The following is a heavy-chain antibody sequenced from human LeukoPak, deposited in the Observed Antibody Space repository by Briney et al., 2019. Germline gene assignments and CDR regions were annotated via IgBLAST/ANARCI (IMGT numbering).Heavy chain of an antibody. CDR2: IIPIFGTA. Sequence: SVKVSCKASGGTFSSYAISWVRQAPGQGLEWMGGIIPIFGTANYAQKFQGGVTITADESTSTAYMELSSLRSEDTAVYYCARDKSESSGYYFPVSPFDYWGQGTLVTVSS. J-gene: IGHJ4*02. CDR3: ARDKSESSGYYFPVSPFDY. CDR1: GGTFSSYA. V-gene: IGHV1-69*13. D-gene: IGHD3-22*01.